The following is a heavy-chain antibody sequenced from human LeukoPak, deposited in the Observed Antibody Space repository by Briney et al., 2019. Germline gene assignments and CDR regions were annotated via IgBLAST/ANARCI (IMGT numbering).Heavy chain of an antibody. Sequence: ASVKVSCKASGYTFTSYAMHWVRQAPGQRLEWMGWINAGNGNTKYSQKFQGRVTITRDTSASTAYMELSSLRSEDTAVYYYARVLFYYDSSGPWGYWGQGTLVTVSS. CDR2: INAGNGNT. D-gene: IGHD3-22*01. V-gene: IGHV1-3*01. J-gene: IGHJ4*02. CDR3: ARVLFYYDSSGPWGY. CDR1: GYTFTSYA.